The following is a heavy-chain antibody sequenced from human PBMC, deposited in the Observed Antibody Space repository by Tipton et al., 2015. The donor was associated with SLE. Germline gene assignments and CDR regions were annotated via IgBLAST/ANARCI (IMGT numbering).Heavy chain of an antibody. CDR3: VRDRSYPPGPQGYFQL. V-gene: IGHV4-38-2*01. CDR2: IYHSGTS. Sequence: TLSLTCGVSGYSVRSGYYWGWIRQPPRKGLEWIGAIYHSGTSFYNPSLRSRVTLSVGTSKSQFSMRLTSVTAADTAVYYCVRDRSYPPGPQGYFQLWGQGALVIVSS. J-gene: IGHJ1*01. D-gene: IGHD2-15*01. CDR1: GYSVRSGYY.